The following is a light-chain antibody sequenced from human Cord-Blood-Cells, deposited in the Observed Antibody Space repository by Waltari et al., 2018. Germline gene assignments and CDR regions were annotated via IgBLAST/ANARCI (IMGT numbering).Light chain of an antibody. CDR2: DAS. CDR1: QSVSSY. CDR3: QQRSNWPPLT. V-gene: IGKV3-11*01. J-gene: IGKJ4*01. Sequence: EIVLTQSPATLSLSPGERATLSCRARQSVSSYLAWYQQKPGQAPRLLIYDASNRATAIPARFSGSGSGTDFTLTISSLDPEDFAVYYCQQRSNWPPLTFGGGTKVEIK.